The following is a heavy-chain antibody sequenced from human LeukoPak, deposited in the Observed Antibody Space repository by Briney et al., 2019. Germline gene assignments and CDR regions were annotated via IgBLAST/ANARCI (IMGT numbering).Heavy chain of an antibody. CDR3: ARVTAVAGTSVGVDA. CDR1: GFTFSSYW. D-gene: IGHD6-19*01. CDR2: INSDASVT. J-gene: IGHJ4*02. Sequence: GGSLRLSCAASGFTFSSYWMHWVRQTPGKGLVWVSRINSDASVTTYADSVKGRFTISRVNAKNTLYLQMNSLRAEDTAVYYCARVTAVAGTSVGVDAWGQGILVTVS. V-gene: IGHV3-74*01.